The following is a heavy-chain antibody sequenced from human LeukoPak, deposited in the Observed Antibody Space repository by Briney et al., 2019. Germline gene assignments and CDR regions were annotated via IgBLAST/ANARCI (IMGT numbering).Heavy chain of an antibody. CDR1: GYTFTSYY. V-gene: IGHV1-46*01. CDR2: INPSGGST. Sequence: GASEKVSCKASGYTFTSYYMHWVRQAPGQGLEWMGIINPSGGSTSYAQKFQGRVTMTRDTSTSTVYMELSSLRSEDTAVYYCARDSGSYRYLESFDYWGQGTLVTVSS. CDR3: ARDSGSYRYLESFDY. J-gene: IGHJ4*02. D-gene: IGHD1-26*01.